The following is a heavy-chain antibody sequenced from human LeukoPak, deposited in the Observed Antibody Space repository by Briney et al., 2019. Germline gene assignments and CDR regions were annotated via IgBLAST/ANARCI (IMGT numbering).Heavy chain of an antibody. V-gene: IGHV1-18*01. CDR2: IFSYNGQT. D-gene: IGHD5-12*01. J-gene: IGHJ6*03. CDR1: GHTANTYG. CDR3: ANVAKGRYFFYYMDV. Sequence: ASVKVSCKASGHTANTYGFSWVRQAPGQGLEWIGWIFSYNGQTKYEDKFKGRVTMTTDTSKTIAYMELRSLRSDDTAVYFCANVAKGRYFFYYMDVWGKGTTVTVS.